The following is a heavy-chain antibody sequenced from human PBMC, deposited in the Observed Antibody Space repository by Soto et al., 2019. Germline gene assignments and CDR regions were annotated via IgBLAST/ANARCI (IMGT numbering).Heavy chain of an antibody. D-gene: IGHD2-2*01. CDR1: GYTFTTYY. V-gene: IGHV1-46*01. CDR2: INPSGGIT. J-gene: IGHJ5*02. CDR3: AREIGYCSSTSCDGWFDP. Sequence: ASVKVSCKASGYTFTTYYIQWVRQAPGQGLEWMGVINPSGGITSYAQKFQGRVTMTRDTSTSTVYMELSSLRSEDTAVYYCAREIGYCSSTSCDGWFDPWGQGTLVTVSS.